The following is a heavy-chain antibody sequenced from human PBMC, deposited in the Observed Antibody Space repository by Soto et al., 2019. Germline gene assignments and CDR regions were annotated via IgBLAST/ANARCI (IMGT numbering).Heavy chain of an antibody. Sequence: HLQLQESGPGLVKPSETLSLTCTVSACSMSISNYYWAWLRQPPGKGPEWIGSVYYSGAPYCVPSVRARVTISIDTSKNQFSVKLPPVTVAERAVYYCSRHAVHGANRAWGQGTLVTVPS. CDR3: SRHAVHGANRA. CDR1: ACSMSISNYY. V-gene: IGHV4-39*01. CDR2: VYYSGAP. D-gene: IGHD4-17*01. J-gene: IGHJ5*02.